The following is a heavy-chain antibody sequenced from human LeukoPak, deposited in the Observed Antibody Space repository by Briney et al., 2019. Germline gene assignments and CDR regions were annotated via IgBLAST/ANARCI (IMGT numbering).Heavy chain of an antibody. J-gene: IGHJ4*02. CDR2: IWYDGSNK. V-gene: IGHV3-33*01. CDR1: GFTFSSYG. Sequence: PGRSLRLSCAASGFTFSSYGMHWVRQAPGKGLEWVAVIWYDGSNKYYADSVKGRFTISRDNSKNTLYLQMNSLRAEDTAVYYCARAEEWELLDYDIYYWGQGTLVTVSS. D-gene: IGHD1-26*01. CDR3: ARAEEWELLDYDIYY.